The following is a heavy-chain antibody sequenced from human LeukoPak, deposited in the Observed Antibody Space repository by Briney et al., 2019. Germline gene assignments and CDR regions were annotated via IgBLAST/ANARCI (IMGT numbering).Heavy chain of an antibody. D-gene: IGHD5-24*01. CDR2: IIPILGIA. CDR3: ATDRDGYNLGYFEY. V-gene: IGHV1-69*04. CDR1: GGTFSSFA. Sequence: GSSVKVSCKASGGTFSSFAFNWARQAPGQGLERMGKIIPILGIANYAQKFQGRVTITADKSTSTAYMQLGSLRSDDTAVYFCATDRDGYNLGYFEYWGQGTLVTVSS. J-gene: IGHJ4*02.